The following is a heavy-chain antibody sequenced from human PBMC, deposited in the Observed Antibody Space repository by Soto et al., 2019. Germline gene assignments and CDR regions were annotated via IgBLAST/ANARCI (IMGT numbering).Heavy chain of an antibody. D-gene: IGHD6-13*01. CDR2: IIPIFSTP. CDR1: GGTFGSYA. Sequence: SVKVSCKTSGGTFGSYAISWVRQAPGQGLEWMGGIIPIFSTPNYAQKFQGRVTITADESTSTAYMELSSLRAEDTAVYYCARHPERIAQIGWFDPWGQGTLVTVSS. J-gene: IGHJ5*02. CDR3: ARHPERIAQIGWFDP. V-gene: IGHV1-69*13.